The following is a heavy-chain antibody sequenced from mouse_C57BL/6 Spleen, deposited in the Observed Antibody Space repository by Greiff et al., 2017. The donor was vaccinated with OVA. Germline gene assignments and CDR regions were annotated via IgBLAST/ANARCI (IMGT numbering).Heavy chain of an antibody. Sequence: VQLQQSGPELVKPGASVKISCKASGYAFSSSWMNWVKQRPGKGLEWIGRIYPGDGDTNYNGKFKGKATLTADKSSSTAYMQLSSLTSEDSAVYFCARSGYDYGYFDVWGTGTTVTVSS. CDR1: GYAFSSSW. D-gene: IGHD3-1*01. J-gene: IGHJ1*03. V-gene: IGHV1-82*01. CDR2: IYPGDGDT. CDR3: ARSGYDYGYFDV.